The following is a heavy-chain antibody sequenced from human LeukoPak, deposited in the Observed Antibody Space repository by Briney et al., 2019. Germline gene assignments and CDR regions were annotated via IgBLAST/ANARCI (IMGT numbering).Heavy chain of an antibody. D-gene: IGHD2-2*01. J-gene: IGHJ4*02. V-gene: IGHV1-18*01. CDR3: ARASLGYCSSTSCLGRRFDY. CDR1: GYTFTSYG. Sequence: ASVKVSCKASGYTFTSYGISWVRQAPGQGLEWMGWISAYNGNTNYAQKLQGRVTMTTDTSTSTAYMELRSLRSDDTAVYYCARASLGYCSSTSCLGRRFDYWGQGTLVTVPS. CDR2: ISAYNGNT.